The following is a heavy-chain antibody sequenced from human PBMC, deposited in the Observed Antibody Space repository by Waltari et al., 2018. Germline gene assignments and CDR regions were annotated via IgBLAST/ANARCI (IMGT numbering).Heavy chain of an antibody. Sequence: QVQLQESGPGLVKPSETLSLTCAVSGYSISSGYYWGWIRQPPGKGLEWIGSIYHSGSTYYSPSLKSRVTISVDTSKNQCSRKLSSVTAADTAVYYCARRGSSSLDYWGQGTLVTVSS. CDR3: ARRGSSSLDY. CDR2: IYHSGST. V-gene: IGHV4-38-2*01. D-gene: IGHD3-16*01. J-gene: IGHJ4*02. CDR1: GYSISSGYY.